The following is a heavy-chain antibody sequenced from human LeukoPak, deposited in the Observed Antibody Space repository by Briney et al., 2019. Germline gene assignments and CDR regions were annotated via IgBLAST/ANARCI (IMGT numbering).Heavy chain of an antibody. CDR2: IKQDGSEK. J-gene: IGHJ4*02. V-gene: IGHV3-7*01. CDR3: ARDKGYCSGGSCYRPDYFDY. CDR1: GFTFSSYW. D-gene: IGHD2-15*01. Sequence: GGSLRLSCAASGFTFSSYWMSWVRQAPGKGLEWVANIKQDGSEKYYVDSVKGRFTISRDNAKNSLYLQMNSLSAEDTAVYYCARDKGYCSGGSCYRPDYFDYWGQGTLVTVSS.